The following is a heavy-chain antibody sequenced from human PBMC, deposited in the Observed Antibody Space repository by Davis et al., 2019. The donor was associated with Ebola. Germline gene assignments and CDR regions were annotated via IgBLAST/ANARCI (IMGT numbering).Heavy chain of an antibody. V-gene: IGHV3-30*04. Sequence: GESLKISCAASGFTFSSYTLHWVRQAPGKGLEWVAVISYDGDNNYHADSVQGRFTISRDNSKNTLYLQMNSLRAEDTAVYYCAKWTAGDFWGQGTLVTVSS. CDR3: AKWTAGDF. CDR1: GFTFSSYT. D-gene: IGHD6-13*01. J-gene: IGHJ4*02. CDR2: ISYDGDNN.